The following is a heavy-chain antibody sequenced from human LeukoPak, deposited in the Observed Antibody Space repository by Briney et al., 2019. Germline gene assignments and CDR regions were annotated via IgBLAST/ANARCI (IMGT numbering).Heavy chain of an antibody. CDR3: AKPAQAGDIVVVPAALSFDY. V-gene: IGHV3-23*01. CDR1: GFTLNNYI. D-gene: IGHD2-2*01. Sequence: GGSLRLSCAASGFTLNNYIMSWVRQAPGKGLEWVSLIGVSGDTYYGDSVKGRFTISRDNSKNTLYLQMNSLRAEDTAVYYCAKPAQAGDIVVVPAALSFDYWGQGPLLTVSS. J-gene: IGHJ4*02. CDR2: IGVSGDT.